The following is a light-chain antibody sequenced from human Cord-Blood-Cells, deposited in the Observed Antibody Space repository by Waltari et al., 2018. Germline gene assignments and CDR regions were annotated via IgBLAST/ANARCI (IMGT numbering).Light chain of an antibody. V-gene: IGKV2D-29*02. J-gene: IGKJ1*01. CDR2: AVS. CDR3: MQSIQLPWT. CDR1: QSLLHSDGKTY. Sequence: DIVMTQTPLSLSVTPGQPAPISCKSSQSLLHSDGKTYLYWYLQKPGQSPQLLIYAVSNRFSGVADRFSGSGSGTDFTLKISRVEAEDVGVYYCMQSIQLPWTFGQGTKVEIK.